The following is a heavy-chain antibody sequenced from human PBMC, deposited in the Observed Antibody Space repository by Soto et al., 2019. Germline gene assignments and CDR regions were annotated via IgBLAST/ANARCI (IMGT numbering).Heavy chain of an antibody. Sequence: EVQLLESGGGLVQPGGSLRLSCAASGFTFSSYAMSWVRQAPGKGLEWVSAISGSGGSTYYADSVKGRFTISRDNSKNPLYLQMNSLRAEDTAVYYCAKPPSGGSGKFLRGWGQGTLVTVSS. CDR1: GFTFSSYA. D-gene: IGHD3-10*01. CDR3: AKPPSGGSGKFLRG. CDR2: ISGSGGST. J-gene: IGHJ4*02. V-gene: IGHV3-23*01.